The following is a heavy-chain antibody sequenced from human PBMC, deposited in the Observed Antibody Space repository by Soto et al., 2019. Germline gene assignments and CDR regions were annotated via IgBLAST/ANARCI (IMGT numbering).Heavy chain of an antibody. CDR2: IKQDGSEK. D-gene: IGHD6-13*01. CDR3: ARDPVSSSWYGPYYFDY. V-gene: IGHV3-7*03. J-gene: IGHJ4*02. Sequence: GGSLRLSCAASGFTFSSYWMSWVRQAPGKGLEWVANIKQDGSEKYYVDSVKGRFTISRDNAKNSLYLQMNSLRAEDTAVYYCARDPVSSSWYGPYYFDYWGQGTLVTVSS. CDR1: GFTFSSYW.